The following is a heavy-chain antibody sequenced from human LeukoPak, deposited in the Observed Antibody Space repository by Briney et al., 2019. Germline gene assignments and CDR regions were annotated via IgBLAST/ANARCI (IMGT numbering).Heavy chain of an antibody. CDR2: INPRGGST. D-gene: IGHD6-19*01. CDR3: ARFGSSSWDVMDV. Sequence: GASVKVSCKASGYTFTIYYMHWVRQAPGQGLEWMGIINPRGGSTSYAQKFQGRVTMTRDTSTSTVYMELSSLRSEDTAIYYCARFGSSSWDVMDVWGQGTTVTVSS. CDR1: GYTFTIYY. V-gene: IGHV1-46*01. J-gene: IGHJ6*02.